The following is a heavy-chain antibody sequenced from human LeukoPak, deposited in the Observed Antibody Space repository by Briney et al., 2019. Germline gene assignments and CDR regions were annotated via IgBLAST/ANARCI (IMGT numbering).Heavy chain of an antibody. CDR2: INPDSGVS. V-gene: IGHV1-2*02. J-gene: IGHJ4*02. D-gene: IGHD1-7*01. Sequence: ASVKVSCKASEDIFSGHYIHWIRQAPGQGLEWMGWINPDSGVSKYAQQFQGRVTLTRDTSIRTLYMDLSSLTSDDTAVYYCARKGIWNYVFAYWGQGTLVTISS. CDR1: EDIFSGHY. CDR3: ARKGIWNYVFAY.